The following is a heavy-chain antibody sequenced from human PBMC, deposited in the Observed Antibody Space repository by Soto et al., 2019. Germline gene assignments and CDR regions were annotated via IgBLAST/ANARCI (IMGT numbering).Heavy chain of an antibody. CDR1: IGSISSSSYY. V-gene: IGHV4-39*01. CDR3: ARRFSYIVVVVDASED. CDR2: TYFSGST. Sequence: SETLSLTCTVSIGSISSSSYYCGWIRQPPGKGLEGIGSTYFSGSTYYSPSLKSRVTISVDTSQNQFSLKLSSVTAADTAVYYSARRFSYIVVVVDASEDWGQGTMVSFSS. J-gene: IGHJ4*02. D-gene: IGHD2-15*01.